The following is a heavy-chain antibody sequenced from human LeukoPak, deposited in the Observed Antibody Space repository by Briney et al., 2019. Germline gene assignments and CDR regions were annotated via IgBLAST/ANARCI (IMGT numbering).Heavy chain of an antibody. CDR3: AREYSSGWGKGYYFDY. V-gene: IGHV1-46*01. CDR2: INPSGGST. J-gene: IGHJ4*02. CDR1: GYTFTSYY. D-gene: IGHD6-19*01. Sequence: ASVKVSCKASGYTFTSYYMRWVRQAPGQGLEWMGIINPSGGSTSYAQKFQGRVTMTRDMSTSTVYMELSSLRSEDTAVYYCAREYSSGWGKGYYFDYWGQGTLVTVSS.